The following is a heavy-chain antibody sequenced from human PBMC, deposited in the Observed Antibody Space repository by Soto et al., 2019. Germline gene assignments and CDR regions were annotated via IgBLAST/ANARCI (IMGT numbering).Heavy chain of an antibody. Sequence: WVSLRLSCAASGFIFTDAWMRWVRQAPGKGLEWVGRIRANTAGGTTDYTAPVKGSFTISRDDSKKTLYLQMNSLKPEDTAVYYCTADDAIQLWSPEDQWGQGTLVTDSS. CDR2: IRANTAGGTT. CDR3: TADDAIQLWSPEDQ. J-gene: IGHJ4*02. D-gene: IGHD5-18*01. V-gene: IGHV3-15*01. CDR1: GFIFTDAW.